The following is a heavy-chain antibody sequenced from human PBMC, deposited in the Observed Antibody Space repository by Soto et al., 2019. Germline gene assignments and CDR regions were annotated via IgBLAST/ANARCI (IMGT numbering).Heavy chain of an antibody. D-gene: IGHD3-9*01. J-gene: IGHJ6*02. CDR2: IYYSGST. V-gene: IGHV4-31*03. CDR1: GGSISSGGYY. CDR3: ARDRNLRYFDWLALGYYYGMDV. Sequence: SETLSLTCTVSGGSISSGGYYWSWIRQHPGKGLEWIGYIYYSGSTYYNPSLKSRVTISVDTSKDQFSLKLSSVTAADTAVYYCARDRNLRYFDWLALGYYYGMDVWGQGTTVTVSS.